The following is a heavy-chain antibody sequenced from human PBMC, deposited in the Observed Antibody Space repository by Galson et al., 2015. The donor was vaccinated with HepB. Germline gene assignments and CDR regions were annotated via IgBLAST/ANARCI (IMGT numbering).Heavy chain of an antibody. CDR1: GYAFTGYY. CDR3: VRDQRPFGGNDPTPPRGGY. D-gene: IGHD5-12*01. J-gene: IGHJ4*02. Sequence: PVKVSCKASGYAFTGYYIHWVRQAPGQGLEWMGRINSISGGTEYAQKFQGRVTMTRDTSISTAYMELSRLRSDDTAIYYCVRDQRPFGGNDPTPPRGGYWGQGTLVTVSS. CDR2: INSISGGT. V-gene: IGHV1-2*06.